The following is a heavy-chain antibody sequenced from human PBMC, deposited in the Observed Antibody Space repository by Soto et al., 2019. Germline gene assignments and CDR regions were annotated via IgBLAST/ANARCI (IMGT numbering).Heavy chain of an antibody. V-gene: IGHV4-61*01. CDR2: IYYSGST. J-gene: IGHJ6*02. CDR1: GGSVSSGSYY. Sequence: SETLSLTCTVSGGSVSSGSYYWSWIRQPPGKGLEWIGYIYYSGSTNYNPSLKSRVTISVDTSKNQFSLKLSSVTAADTAVYYFARLKGLTVSYYYYYGMDVWGQGTTVTVSS. CDR3: ARLKGLTVSYYYYYGMDV. D-gene: IGHD1-20*01.